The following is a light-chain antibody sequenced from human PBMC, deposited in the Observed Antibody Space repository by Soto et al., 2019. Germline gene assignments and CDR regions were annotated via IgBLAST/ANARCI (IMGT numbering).Light chain of an antibody. CDR3: QQYTGYPWT. CDR2: KAS. J-gene: IGKJ1*01. Sequence: DIQMTQSPSTLSASVGDRVTITCRASQSFSTWLAWYQQKPGKAPKLLIYKASSLESGGPSRFSGSGSGTEFTLTISSLQPDDFATYYCQQYTGYPWTFGQGTRVELQ. V-gene: IGKV1-5*03. CDR1: QSFSTW.